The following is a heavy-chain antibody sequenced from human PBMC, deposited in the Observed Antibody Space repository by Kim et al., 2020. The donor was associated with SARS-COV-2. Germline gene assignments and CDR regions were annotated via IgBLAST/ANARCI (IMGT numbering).Heavy chain of an antibody. D-gene: IGHD3-3*01. J-gene: IGHJ6*02. V-gene: IGHV1-69*13. CDR3: ARSTIFGDNYYYYYGMDV. CDR1: GGTFSSYA. CDR2: IIPIFGTA. Sequence: SVKVSCKASGGTFSSYAISWVRQAPGQGLEWMGGIIPIFGTANYAQKFQGRVTITADESTSTAYMELSSLRSEDTAVYYCARSTIFGDNYYYYYGMDVWGQGTTVTVSS.